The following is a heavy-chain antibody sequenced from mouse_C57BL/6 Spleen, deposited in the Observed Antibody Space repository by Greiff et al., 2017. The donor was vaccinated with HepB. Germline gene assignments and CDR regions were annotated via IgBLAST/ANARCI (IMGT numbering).Heavy chain of an antibody. J-gene: IGHJ2*01. CDR1: GYSITSGYY. Sequence: ESGPGLVKPSQSLSLTCSVTGYSITSGYYWNWIRQFPGNKLEWMGYISYDGSNNYNPSLKNRISITRDTSKNQFFLKLNSVTTEDTATYYCARGAQATGYYVDYWGQGTTLTVSS. CDR2: ISYDGSN. D-gene: IGHD3-2*02. CDR3: ARGAQATGYYVDY. V-gene: IGHV3-6*01.